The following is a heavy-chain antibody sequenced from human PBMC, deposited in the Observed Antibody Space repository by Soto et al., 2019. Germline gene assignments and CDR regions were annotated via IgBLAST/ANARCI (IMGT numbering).Heavy chain of an antibody. CDR3: ARDFDFDIDY. V-gene: IGHV1-18*01. CDR1: GYIFNNFG. D-gene: IGHD3-9*01. Sequence: QVQLVQSGAEVPKPGASVTVSCKTSGYIFNNFGITWVRQAPGRGLEWLGWIYSEAGTTNIPQKFRGRVTMTTDTSTSTAFMELRSLTFDDSAVYFCARDFDFDIDYWGQGTLVTVS. CDR2: IYSEAGTT. J-gene: IGHJ4*02.